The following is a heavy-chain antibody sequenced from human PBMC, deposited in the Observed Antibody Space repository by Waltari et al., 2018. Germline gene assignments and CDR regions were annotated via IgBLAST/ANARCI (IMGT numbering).Heavy chain of an antibody. CDR3: AKDRYMIIDY. CDR2: IWNDGSNK. D-gene: IGHD5-18*01. V-gene: IGHV3-30*02. CDR1: GYALSELS. J-gene: IGHJ4*02. Sequence: QVQLEQSGAEVKKPGASMKVSCKVSGYALSELSMHWVRQAPGKGLEWVAVIWNDGSNKYYADSVKGRFTISRDNSKNTLDLQMNSLRAEETAMYYCAKDRYMIIDYWGQGTLVTVSS.